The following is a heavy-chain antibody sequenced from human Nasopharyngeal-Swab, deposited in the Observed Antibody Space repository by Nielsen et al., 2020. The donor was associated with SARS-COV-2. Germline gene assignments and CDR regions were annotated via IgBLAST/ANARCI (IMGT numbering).Heavy chain of an antibody. CDR3: ARAHMIVVPDAFDI. V-gene: IGHV1-69*10. Sequence: SVKVSCKASGYTFTGYYMHWVRQAPGQGLEWMGGIIPILGIANYAQKFQGRVTITADKSTSTAYMELSSLRSEDTAVYYCARAHMIVVPDAFDIWGQGTMVTVSS. D-gene: IGHD3-22*01. CDR1: GYTFTGYY. CDR2: IIPILGIA. J-gene: IGHJ3*02.